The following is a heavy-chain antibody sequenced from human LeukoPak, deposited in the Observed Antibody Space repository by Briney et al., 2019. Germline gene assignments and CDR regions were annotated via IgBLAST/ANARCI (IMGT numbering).Heavy chain of an antibody. CDR2: IYWDDDK. CDR1: GASISSGNYY. J-gene: IGHJ4*02. Sequence: QTLSLTCTVSGASISSGNYYWSWIRQPPGKALEWLALIYWDDDKRYSPSLKSRLTITKDTSKNQVVLTMTNIDPVDTATYYCAHTLRGGIAVAIWGQGTLVTVSS. V-gene: IGHV2-5*08. CDR3: AHTLRGGIAVAI. D-gene: IGHD6-19*01.